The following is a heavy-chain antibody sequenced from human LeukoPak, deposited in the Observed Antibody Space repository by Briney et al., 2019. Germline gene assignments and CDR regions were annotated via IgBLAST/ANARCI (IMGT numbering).Heavy chain of an antibody. CDR3: VREILYCTGGSCYRGPFDN. CDR2: IFHRGGT. Sequence: PSEALSLTCSVSNDSISSGDYYWTWIRQPPGKGLEWIGYIFHRGGTSYNPSLKSRVFFSVDTSQNQFSLKLNSVTAADTAVYYCVREILYCTGGSCYRGPFDNWGQGTLVTVSA. V-gene: IGHV4-30-4*01. CDR1: NDSISSGDYY. J-gene: IGHJ4*02. D-gene: IGHD2-15*01.